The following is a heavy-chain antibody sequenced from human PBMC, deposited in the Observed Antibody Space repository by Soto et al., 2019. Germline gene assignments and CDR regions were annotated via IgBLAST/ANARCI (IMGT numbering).Heavy chain of an antibody. V-gene: IGHV4-39*01. CDR1: GASISSSSYY. J-gene: IGHJ5*02. D-gene: IGHD1-20*01. Sequence: ETLSLTCPVSGASISSSSYYWGWIRQPPGKGLEWIGSIYYSGSTYYNPSLKSRVTISVDTSKNQFSLKLSSVTAADTAVYYCARGYNWKAPGFDPWGQGTLVTVSS. CDR3: ARGYNWKAPGFDP. CDR2: IYYSGST.